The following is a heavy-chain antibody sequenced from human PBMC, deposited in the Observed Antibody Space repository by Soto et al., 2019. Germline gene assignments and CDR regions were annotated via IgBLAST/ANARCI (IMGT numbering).Heavy chain of an antibody. CDR3: EHRTTTVTRWFHP. Sequence: QINLKESGPTLVQPTQTLTLTCTFSGFSLTTSGVGVGWIRQPPGKALEWLALIYWDDEKRYSPSLKSRLNLTKDTSQNQVVLTPTNKDPADTATYFWEHRTTTVTRWFHPLGQVTLVT. CDR1: GFSLTTSGVG. J-gene: IGHJ5*02. CDR2: IYWDDEK. V-gene: IGHV2-5*02. D-gene: IGHD4-17*01.